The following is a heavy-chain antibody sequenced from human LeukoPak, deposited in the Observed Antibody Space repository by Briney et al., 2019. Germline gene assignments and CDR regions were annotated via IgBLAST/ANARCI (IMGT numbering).Heavy chain of an antibody. V-gene: IGHV4-59*08. D-gene: IGHD3-10*01. J-gene: IGHJ3*02. CDR3: ARSHSSYSDAFDI. Sequence: PSETLSLTCTVSGGSISSYYWSWIRQPPGKGLEWIGYIYYSGSTNYNPSLKSRVTISADTSKIQFSLRLSSVTAADTAVYYCARSHSSYSDAFDIWGQGTMVTVSS. CDR1: GGSISSYY. CDR2: IYYSGST.